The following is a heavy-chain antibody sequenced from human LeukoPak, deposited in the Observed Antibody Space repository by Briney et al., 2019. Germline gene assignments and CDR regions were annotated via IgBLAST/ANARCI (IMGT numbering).Heavy chain of an antibody. CDR1: GFTFSSYA. CDR2: ISGSGGST. Sequence: GGSLRLSCAASGFTFSSYARSWVRQAPGKGLEWVSAISGSGGSTYYADSVKGRFTISRDNSKNTLYLQMNSLRAEDTAVYYCARASGSGAQPRPPNWFDPWGQGTLVTVSS. J-gene: IGHJ5*02. CDR3: ARASGSGAQPRPPNWFDP. V-gene: IGHV3-23*01. D-gene: IGHD3-10*01.